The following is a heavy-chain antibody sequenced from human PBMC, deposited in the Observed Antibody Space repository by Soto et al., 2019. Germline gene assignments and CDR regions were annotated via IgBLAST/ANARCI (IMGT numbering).Heavy chain of an antibody. CDR2: ISYDGSNK. J-gene: IGHJ6*02. CDR3: AKAHPSHYGDYSYYYGMAV. D-gene: IGHD4-17*01. V-gene: IGHV3-30*18. Sequence: GGALRLSCAASGFTFSSYGMHWVRQAPGKGLEWVAGISYDGSNKYYAPSVKGRFTISRDNSKNTLYLQMNSLRAEDTAVYYSAKAHPSHYGDYSYYYGMAVWCQGITVPVSS. CDR1: GFTFSSYG.